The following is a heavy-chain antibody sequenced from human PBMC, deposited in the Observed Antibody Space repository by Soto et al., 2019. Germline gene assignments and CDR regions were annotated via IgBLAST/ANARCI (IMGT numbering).Heavy chain of an antibody. D-gene: IGHD5-18*01. V-gene: IGHV1-69*13. CDR1: GGTFSSYT. J-gene: IGHJ6*02. Sequence: GASVKVSCKASGGTFSSYTISWVRQAPGQGLEWMGRIIPIFGTANYAQKFQGRVTITADESTSTAYMELSSLRSEDTAVYYCAREVDTAMVSYYYYYYGMDVWGQGTTVTVSS. CDR3: AREVDTAMVSYYYYYYGMDV. CDR2: IIPIFGTA.